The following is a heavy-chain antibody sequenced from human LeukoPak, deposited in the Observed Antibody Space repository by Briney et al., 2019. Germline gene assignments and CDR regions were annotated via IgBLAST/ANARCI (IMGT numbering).Heavy chain of an antibody. D-gene: IGHD3-10*01. CDR3: ARAKPKNMVRGLIMRRESRYYFDY. CDR1: GFTFSSNY. J-gene: IGHJ4*02. V-gene: IGHV3-53*01. CDR2: IYSGGST. Sequence: GGSLRLSCAASGFTFSSNYMSWVRQAPGKGLEWVSVIYSGGSTYYSDSVTGRFTISRDNSKSTLYIQMNSLRAEDTAVYYCARAKPKNMVRGLIMRRESRYYFDYWGQGTLVTVSS.